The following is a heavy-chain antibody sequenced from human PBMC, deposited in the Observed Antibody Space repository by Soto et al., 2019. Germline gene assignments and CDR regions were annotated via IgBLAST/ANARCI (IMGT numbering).Heavy chain of an antibody. CDR1: GGSISSGGYS. V-gene: IGHV4-30-2*01. CDR3: ARVGGYCSGGSCPEYFQH. Sequence: QLQLQESGSGLVKPSQTLSLTCAVSGGSISSGGYSWSWIRQPPGKGLEWIGYIYHSGSTYYNPSPNSRVTVLVDRSKTHFSLKLSSVTAADTAVYYCARVGGYCSGGSCPEYFQHWGQGTLVIVSS. J-gene: IGHJ1*01. D-gene: IGHD2-15*01. CDR2: IYHSGST.